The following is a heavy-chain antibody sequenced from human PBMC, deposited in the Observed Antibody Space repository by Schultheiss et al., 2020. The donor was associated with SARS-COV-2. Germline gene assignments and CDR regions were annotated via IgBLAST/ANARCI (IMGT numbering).Heavy chain of an antibody. CDR1: GGSISSSSYY. V-gene: IGHV4-31*03. CDR3: AKVNERYIPAGPYYYGMDV. J-gene: IGHJ6*02. D-gene: IGHD2-2*01. CDR2: IYYSGST. Sequence: SETLSLTCTVSGGSISSSSYYWGWIRQPPGKGLEWIGYIYYSGSTYYNPSLKSRVTISVDTSKNQFSLKLSSVTAADTAVYYCAKVNERYIPAGPYYYGMDVWGQGTTVTVSS.